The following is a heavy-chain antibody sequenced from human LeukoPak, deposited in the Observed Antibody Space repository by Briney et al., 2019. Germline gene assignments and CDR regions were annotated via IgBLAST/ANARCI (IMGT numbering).Heavy chain of an antibody. J-gene: IGHJ3*02. V-gene: IGHV4-34*01. CDR2: INHSGST. D-gene: IGHD3-9*01. CDR1: GGSFSGYY. CDR3: ARGPYLTGYSLGAFDI. Sequence: SETLSLTCAVYGGSFSGYYWSWIRQPPGKGPEWIGEINHSGSTNYNPSLKSRVTISVDTPKNQFSLKLSSVTAADTAVYYCARGPYLTGYSLGAFDIWGQGTMVTVSS.